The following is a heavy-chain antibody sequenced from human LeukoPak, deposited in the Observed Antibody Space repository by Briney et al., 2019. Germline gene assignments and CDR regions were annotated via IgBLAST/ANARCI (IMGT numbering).Heavy chain of an antibody. J-gene: IGHJ4*02. Sequence: PSETLSLTCTVSGDSISSFYWSWIRQPPWKGLEWIGYIYYSGSTNYNPSLKSRVTISINTSKNQFSLNLTSVTAADTAVYFCARGTTPTSYWGQGALVTVSS. V-gene: IGHV4-59*01. CDR1: GDSISSFY. CDR2: IYYSGST. CDR3: ARGTTPTSY. D-gene: IGHD1-1*01.